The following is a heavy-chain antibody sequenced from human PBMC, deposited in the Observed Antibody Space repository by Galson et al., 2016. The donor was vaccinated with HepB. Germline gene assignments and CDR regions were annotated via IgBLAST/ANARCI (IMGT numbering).Heavy chain of an antibody. D-gene: IGHD7-27*01. J-gene: IGHJ4*02. CDR3: AREGGTGDLYFDY. CDR1: GYTFTTYA. V-gene: IGHV1-3*01. Sequence: SCKASGYTFTTYAMHWVRQAPGQGLEWMGWVNPGNGNTKYSQKYQGRVTMTRDTSTGTVYMELRSLRSDDTAVYYCAREGGTGDLYFDYWGQGTLVTVSS. CDR2: VNPGNGNT.